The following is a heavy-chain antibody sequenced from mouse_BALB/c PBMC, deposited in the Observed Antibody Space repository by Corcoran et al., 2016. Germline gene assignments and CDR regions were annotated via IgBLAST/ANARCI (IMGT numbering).Heavy chain of an antibody. CDR2: ILPGIGST. Sequence: QVQLQQSGAELMKPGASVKISCKATGYTCSSYWREWVKQRPGHGLEWIGEILPGIGSTNYNEKFKGKATLTADTSSNTAYMQLSSLTSEDSAVYYCARSKYGNDYWGQGTTLTVSS. V-gene: IGHV1-9*01. CDR3: ARSKYGNDY. CDR1: GYTCSSYW. J-gene: IGHJ2*01. D-gene: IGHD2-10*02.